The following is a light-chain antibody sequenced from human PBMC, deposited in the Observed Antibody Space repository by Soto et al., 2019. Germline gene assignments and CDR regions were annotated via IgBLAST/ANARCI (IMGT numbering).Light chain of an antibody. V-gene: IGKV3-20*01. Sequence: EIVLTQSPGTLSLSPGERATLSCWASESVSSGYLAWYQQKPGQAPRLLIFGASSRATGIPDRFRGSGSWTDFTLTISRVEPEDFAVYYCQQYGSSPPWTFGQGTRVEIK. J-gene: IGKJ1*01. CDR1: ESVSSGY. CDR2: GAS. CDR3: QQYGSSPPWT.